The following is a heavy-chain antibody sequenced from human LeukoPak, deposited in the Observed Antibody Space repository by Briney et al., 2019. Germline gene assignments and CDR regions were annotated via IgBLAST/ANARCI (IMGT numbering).Heavy chain of an antibody. CDR2: ISSSSSTI. Sequence: GGSLRLSCAASGFTFSSYSMNWVRQAPGKGLEWVSYISSSSSTIYYADSVRGQFTIFRDNAKDSVYLQMNSLRAEDSATYYCVREGFYFFDFWGQGTLVTVSS. J-gene: IGHJ4*01. CDR1: GFTFSSYS. CDR3: VREGFYFFDF. V-gene: IGHV3-48*04.